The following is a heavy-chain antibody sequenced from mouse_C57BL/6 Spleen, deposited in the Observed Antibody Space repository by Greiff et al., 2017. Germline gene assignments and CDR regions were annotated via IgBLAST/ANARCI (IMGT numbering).Heavy chain of an antibody. Sequence: LQQPGAELVKPGASVKMSCKASGYTFTSYWITWVKQRPGQGLEWIGDIYPGSGSTNYNEKFKSKATLTVDTSSSTAYMQLSSLTSEDSAVYYCARGITTVEDYFDYWGQGTTLTVSS. V-gene: IGHV1-55*01. CDR3: ARGITTVEDYFDY. CDR1: GYTFTSYW. CDR2: IYPGSGST. D-gene: IGHD1-1*01. J-gene: IGHJ2*01.